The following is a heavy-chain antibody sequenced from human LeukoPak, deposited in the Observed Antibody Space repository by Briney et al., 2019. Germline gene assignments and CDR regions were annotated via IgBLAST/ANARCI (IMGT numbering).Heavy chain of an antibody. CDR1: GYTFTGYY. Sequence: ASVKVSCKAAGYTFTGYYMHWVRQAPGQGLEWMGWINPNSGAANYAQKFQGRVTMTRDTSISTAYMELSRLRSDDTAVYYCARDLVVVVPAAPPDAFDIWGQGTMVTVSS. CDR2: INPNSGAA. CDR3: ARDLVVVVPAAPPDAFDI. D-gene: IGHD2-2*01. J-gene: IGHJ3*02. V-gene: IGHV1-2*02.